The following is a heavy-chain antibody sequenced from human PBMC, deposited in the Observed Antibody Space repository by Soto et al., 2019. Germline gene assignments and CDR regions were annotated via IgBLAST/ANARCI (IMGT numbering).Heavy chain of an antibody. CDR1: GFTFGDYW. Sequence: PGGSLRLSGAASGFTFGDYWMHWVRQPPWKGPEWVSRMTGDGLTTQYADSVKGRFTASRDNAKSTLYLQMNSLRAEDTAVYYCARAEVDYSGALTLVAVFS. CDR2: MTGDGLTT. CDR3: ARAEVDY. J-gene: IGHJ4*02. V-gene: IGHV3-74*03.